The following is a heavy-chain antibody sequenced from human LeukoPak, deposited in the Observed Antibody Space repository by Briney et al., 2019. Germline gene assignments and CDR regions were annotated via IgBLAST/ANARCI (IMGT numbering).Heavy chain of an antibody. V-gene: IGHV3-33*01. Sequence: PGRCLRLSCVASGITFSSFGMHWVRQAPGKGLEWVAFIWYDGSNEYYADSVKGRFTIFRDNSKNTLYLQMNSLRGDDTAVYYCARDSPLTAGPFDPWGQGTLVTVSS. D-gene: IGHD7-27*01. CDR1: GITFSSFG. J-gene: IGHJ5*02. CDR2: IWYDGSNE. CDR3: ARDSPLTAGPFDP.